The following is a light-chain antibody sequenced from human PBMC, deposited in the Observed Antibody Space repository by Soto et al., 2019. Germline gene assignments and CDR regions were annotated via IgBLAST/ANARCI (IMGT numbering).Light chain of an antibody. J-gene: IGKJ2*01. CDR2: GAS. V-gene: IGKV3-15*01. CDR3: QQYNNWAPFT. CDR1: QSVSSN. Sequence: EIVMTQSPATLSVSPGERATLSCRASQSVSSNLAWYQQKPGQAPRLLIYGASTRATGIAARCSGSGSGTEFTLTISSLQSEDFAVYYCQQYNNWAPFTFGQGTKLEIK.